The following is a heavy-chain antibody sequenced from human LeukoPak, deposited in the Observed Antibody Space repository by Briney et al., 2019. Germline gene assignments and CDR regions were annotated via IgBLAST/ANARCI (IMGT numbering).Heavy chain of an antibody. Sequence: PGGSLRLSCAASGFTFSSYAMSWVRQAPGKGLGWVSAISGSGGSTYYADSVKGRFTISRDNSKNTLYLQMNSLRAEDTAVYYCARHRGQYYDSSGYSDYWGQGTLVIVSS. CDR3: ARHRGQYYDSSGYSDY. CDR2: ISGSGGST. D-gene: IGHD3-22*01. J-gene: IGHJ4*02. CDR1: GFTFSSYA. V-gene: IGHV3-23*01.